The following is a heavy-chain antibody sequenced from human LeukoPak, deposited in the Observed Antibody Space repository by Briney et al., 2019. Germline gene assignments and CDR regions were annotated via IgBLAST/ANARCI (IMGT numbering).Heavy chain of an antibody. CDR1: GYTFTGYY. J-gene: IGHJ6*02. CDR2: INPNSGGT. V-gene: IGHV1-2*04. D-gene: IGHD6-19*01. Sequence: ASVKVSCKASGYTFTGYYMRWVRQAPGQGLGWMGWINPNSGGTNYAQKFQGWVTMTRDTSISTAYVELSRLRSDDTAVYYCAGGPRLVRGNLPTYYYGMDVWGQGTTVTVSS. CDR3: AGGPRLVRGNLPTYYYGMDV.